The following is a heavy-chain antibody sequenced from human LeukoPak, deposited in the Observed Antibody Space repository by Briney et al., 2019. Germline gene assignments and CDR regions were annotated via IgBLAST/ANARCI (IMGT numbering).Heavy chain of an antibody. CDR3: TTDDYGWGSYRSY. Sequence: GGSLRLSCAASGFTFRNAWMSWVRQAPGRGLEWVGRIKSKTDGGTTDYTAPAKGRFTISRDDSKNTLYLQMNSLKTEDTAVYYCTTDDYGWGSYRSYWGQGTLVTVTS. CDR2: IKSKTDGGTT. J-gene: IGHJ4*02. V-gene: IGHV3-15*01. CDR1: GFTFRNAW. D-gene: IGHD3-16*02.